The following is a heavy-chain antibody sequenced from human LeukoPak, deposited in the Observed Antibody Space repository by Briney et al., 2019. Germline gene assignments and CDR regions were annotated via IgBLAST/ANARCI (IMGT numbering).Heavy chain of an antibody. CDR1: GFTFSSYA. Sequence: GGSLRLSCVASGFTFSSYAMRWVRQAPGKGLEWVSAISGSGGGTYYADSVKGRFTISRDNSKNTLYLQMNSLRAEDTAVYHCARDSPSSDSSSWPHPHYYHYMDVWGKGTTVTVSS. J-gene: IGHJ6*03. D-gene: IGHD6-13*01. CDR2: ISGSGGGT. CDR3: ARDSPSSDSSSWPHPHYYHYMDV. V-gene: IGHV3-23*01.